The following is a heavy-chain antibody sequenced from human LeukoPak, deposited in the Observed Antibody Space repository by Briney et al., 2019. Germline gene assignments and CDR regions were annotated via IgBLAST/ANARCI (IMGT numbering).Heavy chain of an antibody. CDR3: ARGAEAETSPLDF. Sequence: ASVKVSCKASGYIFSDYYMHWVRQAPGQGLEWLGWINPKSGAADYAQQFRGRVTMTRDTSINTDYMGMKRVTSDDTAVYYCARGAEAETSPLDFWGQGTLVIVS. J-gene: IGHJ4*02. CDR2: INPKSGAA. D-gene: IGHD6-13*01. V-gene: IGHV1-2*02. CDR1: GYIFSDYY.